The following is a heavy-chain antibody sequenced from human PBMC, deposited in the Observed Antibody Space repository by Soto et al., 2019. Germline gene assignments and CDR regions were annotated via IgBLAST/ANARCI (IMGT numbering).Heavy chain of an antibody. V-gene: IGHV1-69*13. D-gene: IGHD3-10*01. J-gene: IGHJ4*02. CDR3: ARDLEFRDGNISHLDY. CDR2: IIPIIGTP. Sequence: ASVKVSCKASGGTFRNHVFDWVRQAPGQGLEWMGGIIPIIGTPNYAQKFQGRVTITADASTNTVYLEVSSLRSQDTAVYYCARDLEFRDGNISHLDYWGQGTLVTVSS. CDR1: GGTFRNHV.